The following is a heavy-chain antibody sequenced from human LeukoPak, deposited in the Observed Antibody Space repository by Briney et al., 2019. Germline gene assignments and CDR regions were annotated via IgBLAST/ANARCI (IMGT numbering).Heavy chain of an antibody. Sequence: SGGSLRLSCAASGFTFSSYAMSWVRQAPGKGLEWVSAISGSGGSTYYADSVKGRFTISRDNSKNTLYLQMNSPRAEDTAVYCCAKDVGGATPYDYWGQGTLVTVSS. V-gene: IGHV3-23*01. J-gene: IGHJ4*02. CDR2: ISGSGGST. CDR3: AKDVGGATPYDY. CDR1: GFTFSSYA. D-gene: IGHD1-26*01.